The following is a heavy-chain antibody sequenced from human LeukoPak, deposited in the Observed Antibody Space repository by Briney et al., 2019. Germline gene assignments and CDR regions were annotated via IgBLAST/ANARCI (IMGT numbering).Heavy chain of an antibody. J-gene: IGHJ4*02. CDR2: ISGSGGST. V-gene: IGHV3-23*01. CDR3: ATSARTYLGSSLDY. D-gene: IGHD2-15*01. CDR1: GFTFSSYA. Sequence: GGSLRLSCAASGFTFSSYAMSWVRQAPGKGLEWVSAISGSGGSTYYADSVKGRFTISRDNSKNTLYLQMNSLRAEDTALYYCATSARTYLGSSLDYWGQGTLVTVSS.